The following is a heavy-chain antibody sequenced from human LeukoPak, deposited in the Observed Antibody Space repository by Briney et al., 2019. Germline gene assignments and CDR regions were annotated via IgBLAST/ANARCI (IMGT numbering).Heavy chain of an antibody. V-gene: IGHV3-23*01. J-gene: IGHJ6*02. Sequence: PGGSLRLSCAASGFTFSSYAMSWARQAPGKGLEWVSAISGSGGSTYYADSVKGRFTISRDNSKNTLYLQMNSLRAEDTAVYYCARRRLDSSGYYYYYYGMDVWGQGTTVTVSS. CDR2: ISGSGGST. CDR1: GFTFSSYA. D-gene: IGHD3-22*01. CDR3: ARRRLDSSGYYYYYYGMDV.